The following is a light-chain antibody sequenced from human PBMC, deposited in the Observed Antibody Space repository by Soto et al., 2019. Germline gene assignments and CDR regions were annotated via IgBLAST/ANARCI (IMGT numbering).Light chain of an antibody. CDR1: QSISSY. CDR2: DAS. V-gene: IGKV3-11*01. CDR3: XXXXXWXAL. Sequence: EIVLTQSPATLSLSPGERXTLSXRASQSISSYLAWYQHKPGQAPRLLIYDASNRATGIPARFSGSGSGTDFTLTISSXEPXXXXXXXXXXXXXWXALFGGGTKVEIK. J-gene: IGKJ4*01.